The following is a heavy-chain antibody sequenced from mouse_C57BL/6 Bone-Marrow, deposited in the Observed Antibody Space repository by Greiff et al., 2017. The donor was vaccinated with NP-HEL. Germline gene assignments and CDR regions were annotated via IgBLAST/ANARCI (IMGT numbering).Heavy chain of an antibody. Sequence: EVKLQQSGPELVKPGASVKISCKASGYTFTDYYMNWVKQSHGKSLEWIGDINPNNGGTSYNQKFKGKATLTVDKSSSTAYMELRSLTSEDSAVYYCARSLLLFAYWGQGTLVTVSA. CDR2: INPNNGGT. J-gene: IGHJ3*01. V-gene: IGHV1-26*01. D-gene: IGHD2-1*01. CDR1: GYTFTDYY. CDR3: ARSLLLFAY.